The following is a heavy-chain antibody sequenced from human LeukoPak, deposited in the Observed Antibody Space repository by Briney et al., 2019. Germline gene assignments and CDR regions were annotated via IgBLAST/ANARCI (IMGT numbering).Heavy chain of an antibody. CDR2: INPSGGST. CDR1: GYTFTRYY. J-gene: IGHJ4*02. CDR3: AREAPRAHFDY. V-gene: IGHV1-46*01. Sequence: ASVKVSCKASGYTFTRYYMHWVRQAPGQGLEWMGIINPSGGSTSYAQKFQGRVTMTRDMSTSTVYMELSSLRSEDTAVYYCAREAPRAHFDYWGQGTLVTVSS.